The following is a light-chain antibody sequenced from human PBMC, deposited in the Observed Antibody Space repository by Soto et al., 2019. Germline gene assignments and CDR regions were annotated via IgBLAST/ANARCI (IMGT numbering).Light chain of an antibody. CDR3: AAWDDSLNGYV. V-gene: IGLV1-44*01. CDR2: GSD. Sequence: QSVLTQPPPASGTPGQRFTISCSGSSANIGSKTVNWYQQLPGTAPKLLIYGSDQRPSGVPDRFSGSRSGTSASLAISGLQSEDEADYYCAAWDDSLNGYVFGTGTKVTVL. J-gene: IGLJ1*01. CDR1: SANIGSKT.